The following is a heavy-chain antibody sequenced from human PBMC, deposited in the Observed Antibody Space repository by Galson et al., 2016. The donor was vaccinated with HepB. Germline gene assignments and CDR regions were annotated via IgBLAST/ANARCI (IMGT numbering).Heavy chain of an antibody. D-gene: IGHD2-2*01. Sequence: LSLTCTVSGGSISSYYWSWIRQPPGKGLEWIGYIDYSGTTNYNPSLKSRVSISVDTSRNQFSLKLSSVTDADTAIYYCAGTDCSSTSCYYGSYYYYFGMDVWGQGTTVTVSS. CDR2: IDYSGTT. V-gene: IGHV4-59*01. J-gene: IGHJ6*02. CDR1: GGSISSYY. CDR3: AGTDCSSTSCYYGSYYYYFGMDV.